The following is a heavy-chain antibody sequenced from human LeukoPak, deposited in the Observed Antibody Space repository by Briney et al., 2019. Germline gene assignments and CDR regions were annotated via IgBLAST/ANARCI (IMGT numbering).Heavy chain of an antibody. CDR2: ISYDGSNK. CDR3: ARDRYSYSSSWYYRFDY. CDR1: GFTFSSYA. V-gene: IGHV3-30-3*01. Sequence: PGGSLRPSCAASGFTFSSYAMHWVRQAPGKGLEWVSVISYDGSNKYYADSGKGRFTISRDNSKNTLYLQMNSLRAEDTAVYYCARDRYSYSSSWYYRFDYWGQGTLVTVSS. D-gene: IGHD6-13*01. J-gene: IGHJ4*02.